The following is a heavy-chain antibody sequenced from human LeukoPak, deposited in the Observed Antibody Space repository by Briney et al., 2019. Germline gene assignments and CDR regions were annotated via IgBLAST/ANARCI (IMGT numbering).Heavy chain of an antibody. CDR2: ISSTSVST. CDR1: GFTFSSHS. J-gene: IGHJ4*02. CDR3: TKLPSAWWLGNYFDY. Sequence: GGSLRLSCAASGFTFSSHSMNWVRQAPGKGLEWVSAISSTSVSTYYADSVKGRFTISRGNSNNTLFLQMNSLRAEDTAIYYCTKLPSAWWLGNYFDYWGQGTLVTVSS. V-gene: IGHV3-23*01. D-gene: IGHD2-8*02.